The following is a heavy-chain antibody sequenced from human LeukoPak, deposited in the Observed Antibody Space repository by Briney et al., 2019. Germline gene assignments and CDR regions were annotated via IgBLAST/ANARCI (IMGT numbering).Heavy chain of an antibody. CDR1: GFTFSGSA. D-gene: IGHD6-13*01. Sequence: GGSLRLSCAASGFTFSGSAMHWVRQASGKGLEWVGRIRSKANSYATAYAASVKGRFTISRDDSKNTAYLQINSLKTEDTAVYYCTQIPGIAAAGNDYWGQGTLVTVSS. CDR2: IRSKANSYAT. V-gene: IGHV3-73*01. J-gene: IGHJ4*02. CDR3: TQIPGIAAAGNDY.